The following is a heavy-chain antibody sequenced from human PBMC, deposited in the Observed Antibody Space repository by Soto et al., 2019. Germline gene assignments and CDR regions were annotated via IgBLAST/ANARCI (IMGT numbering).Heavy chain of an antibody. D-gene: IGHD4-17*01. J-gene: IGHJ3*02. CDR3: AHPRGYGVFDAYDI. CDR1: GFTFSTYA. V-gene: IGHV3-23*01. Sequence: PGGSQRLSCAASGFTFSTYAMNWVRQAPGKGLEWVSAISATAGDTYYADSMRGRFTISRDNSMNALYLQMNSLRVEDTAVYYCAHPRGYGVFDAYDIWGQGTMVTVSS. CDR2: ISATAGDT.